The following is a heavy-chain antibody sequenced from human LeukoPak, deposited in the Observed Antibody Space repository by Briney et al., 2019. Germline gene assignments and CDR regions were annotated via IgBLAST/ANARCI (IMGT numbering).Heavy chain of an antibody. V-gene: IGHV4-39*01. J-gene: IGHJ4*02. D-gene: IGHD3-22*01. CDR3: ARLMDDSSGYPTY. CDR1: GGSISSSSYY. Sequence: SETLSLTCTVSGGSISSSSYYWGWIRQPPGKGLEWIGSIYHSGSTYYNPSLKSRVTISVDTSKNQFSLKLSSVTAADTAVYYCARLMDDSSGYPTYWGQGTLVTVPS. CDR2: IYHSGST.